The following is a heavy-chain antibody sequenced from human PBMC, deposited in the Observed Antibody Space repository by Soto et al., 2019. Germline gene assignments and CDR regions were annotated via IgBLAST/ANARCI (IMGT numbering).Heavy chain of an antibody. Sequence: QVQLQESGPGLVKPSETLSLTCTVSGGSISSYYWSWIRQPPGKGLEWIGYIHYRGSTNYNPSLKSRVTISVATSKNQFSLKLSSVTAADTAVYYCARVIGGYDYYYYYGMDVWGQGTTVTVSS. V-gene: IGHV4-59*01. CDR3: ARVIGGYDYYYYYGMDV. J-gene: IGHJ6*02. D-gene: IGHD5-12*01. CDR2: IHYRGST. CDR1: GGSISSYY.